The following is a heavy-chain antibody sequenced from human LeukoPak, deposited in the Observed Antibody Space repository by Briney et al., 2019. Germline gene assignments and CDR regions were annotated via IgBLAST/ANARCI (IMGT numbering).Heavy chain of an antibody. CDR3: ARAASSSSSGWFDP. V-gene: IGHV1-2*02. CDR1: GYTFTGYY. D-gene: IGHD6-6*01. J-gene: IGHJ5*02. Sequence: ASVKVSCKASGYTFTGYYMHWVRQAPGQGLEWMGWINPNSGGTNYAQKFQGRVTMTRDTSISTAYMELSRLRSDDTAVYYCARAASSSSSGWFDPWGQGTLVTVFS. CDR2: INPNSGGT.